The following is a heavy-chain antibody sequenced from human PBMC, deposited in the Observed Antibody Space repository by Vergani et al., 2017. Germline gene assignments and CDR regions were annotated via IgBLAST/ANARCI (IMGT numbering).Heavy chain of an antibody. V-gene: IGHV4-61*10. CDR2: IFSSGTT. J-gene: IGHJ6*03. D-gene: IGHD3-3*01. Sequence: QVQLQESGPGLVKPSQTLSLSCTVSGGSVRTSIGYYWTWIRQPAGKTLEWIGEIFSSGTTNYNPSFKNRVTMSVDTSKNQFSLKLSSVTAADTAVYYCASTIFGVVTKKGWASYYYYYMDVWGKGTTVTVSS. CDR3: ASTIFGVVTKKGWASYYYYYMDV. CDR1: GGSVRTSIGYY.